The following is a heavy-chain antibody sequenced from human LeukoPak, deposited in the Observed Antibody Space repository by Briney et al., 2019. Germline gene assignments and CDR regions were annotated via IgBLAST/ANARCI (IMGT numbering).Heavy chain of an antibody. V-gene: IGHV3-48*04. CDR2: ISTSSLNTI. CDR3: ARSLSTDFDY. J-gene: IGHJ4*02. Sequence: GGSLRLSCAASGFTFSSFGMNWVRQAPGKGLEWISYISTSSLNTIHYADSVKGRFTISRDNAKKSLFLQMNSLRAEDTAVYYCARSLSTDFDYWGQGILVTVSS. D-gene: IGHD5/OR15-5a*01. CDR1: GFTFSSFG.